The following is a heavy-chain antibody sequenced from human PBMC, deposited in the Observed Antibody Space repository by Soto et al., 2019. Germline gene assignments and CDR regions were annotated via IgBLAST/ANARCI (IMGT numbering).Heavy chain of an antibody. CDR3: ARGIGV. Sequence: ETLSQTCADYGGSIRSNKWWKWVRQPPGKGLEWIGEIYHSGRTNYNPSLKSRVTISVDKSKNQFSLKLSSVTAADTAVYYCARGIGVWGQGTLVTVSS. J-gene: IGHJ4*02. CDR1: GGSIRSNKW. CDR2: IYHSGRT. V-gene: IGHV4-4*02. D-gene: IGHD3-16*01.